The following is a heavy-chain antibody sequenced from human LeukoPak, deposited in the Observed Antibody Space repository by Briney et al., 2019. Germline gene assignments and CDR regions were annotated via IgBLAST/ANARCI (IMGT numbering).Heavy chain of an antibody. CDR1: GGSVSSSTYY. CDR2: IYYSGRP. V-gene: IGHV4-39*01. J-gene: IGHJ4*02. D-gene: IGHD3/OR15-3a*01. CDR3: ARLKKGQFFDYIFDY. Sequence: SETLSLTCTVSGGSVSSSTYYWGWIRQPPGKGLEWTGNIYYSGRPYYNPSLTSRVTMSVGTSNNQFSLKMPAVSAADRAVFCARLKKGQFFDYIFDYWGQGTLVTVSP.